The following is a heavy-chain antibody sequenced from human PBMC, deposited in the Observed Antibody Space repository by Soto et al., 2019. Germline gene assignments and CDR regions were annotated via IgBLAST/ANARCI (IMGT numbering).Heavy chain of an antibody. CDR2: ISAYNGNT. D-gene: IGHD3-3*01. J-gene: IGHJ5*02. CDR1: GYTFTSYG. V-gene: IGHV1-18*01. Sequence: SVKVSYKASGYTFTSYGISWVRQAPGQGLEWMGWISAYNGNTNYAQKLQGRVTMTTDTSTSTAYMELRSLRSDDTAVYYCARDVTIFGVGNSPWGQGTLVTVSS. CDR3: ARDVTIFGVGNSP.